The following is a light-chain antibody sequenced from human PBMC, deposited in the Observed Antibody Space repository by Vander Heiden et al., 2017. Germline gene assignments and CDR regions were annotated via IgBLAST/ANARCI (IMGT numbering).Light chain of an antibody. Sequence: QSALTQPASVSGSPGQSITIPCTGTSSDVGGYKYGSWYQQHPGKAPKLIIYDVSDRPSGGSNRFSGSKSGNTASLTISGLQAEDEADYYCISYTSGSTPYVFGTGTRVTVL. V-gene: IGLV2-14*03. CDR3: ISYTSGSTPYV. CDR2: DVS. CDR1: SSDVGGYKY. J-gene: IGLJ1*01.